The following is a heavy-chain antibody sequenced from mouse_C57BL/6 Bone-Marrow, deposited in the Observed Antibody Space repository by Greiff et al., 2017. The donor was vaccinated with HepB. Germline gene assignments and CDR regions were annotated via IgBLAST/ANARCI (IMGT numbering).Heavy chain of an antibody. J-gene: IGHJ3*01. D-gene: IGHD2-3*01. CDR2: ISSGGSYT. CDR1: GFTFSSYG. CDR3: ARDGFSWFAY. V-gene: IGHV5-6*01. Sequence: DVQLVESGGDLVKPGGSLKLSCAASGFTFSSYGMSWVRQTPDKRLEWVATISSGGSYTYYPDSVKGRFTISRDNAKNTLYLQMSSLKSEDTAMYYCARDGFSWFAYWGQGTLVTVSA.